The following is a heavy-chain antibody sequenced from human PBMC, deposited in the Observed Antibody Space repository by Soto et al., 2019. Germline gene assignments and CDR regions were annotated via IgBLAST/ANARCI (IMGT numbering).Heavy chain of an antibody. CDR1: GDTFSNYA. CDR3: ALHMATGDYYYAMDV. CDR2: TVPIFGTA. J-gene: IGHJ6*02. D-gene: IGHD3-10*01. Sequence: QVQLVQSGAEVKMPGTSVKVSCKASGDTFSNYAISWVRQAPGQWLEWMGGTVPIFGTANYAHKLQARVTITADESTNTAYMELSSLRSEDTAVYYCALHMATGDYYYAMDVWGQGTTVTVSS. V-gene: IGHV1-69*12.